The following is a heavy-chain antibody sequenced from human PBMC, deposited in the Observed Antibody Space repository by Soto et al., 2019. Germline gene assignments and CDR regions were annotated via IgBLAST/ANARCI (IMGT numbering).Heavy chain of an antibody. J-gene: IGHJ4*02. V-gene: IGHV2-5*02. CDR2: IYWDDDK. CDR1: GLSLTTSGVG. Sequence: QITLNESGPTVVKPTEPLTLTCTFSGLSLTTSGVGVGWVRQSPGKAPEWLALIYWDDDKRYSTSLKSRLTITKDTSKIQVVLTMANVDPADTATYDCAHRVLRAVVGLVTTTAIYFDFWGQGTPVVVSS. CDR3: AHRVLRAVVGLVTTTAIYFDF. D-gene: IGHD3-3*01.